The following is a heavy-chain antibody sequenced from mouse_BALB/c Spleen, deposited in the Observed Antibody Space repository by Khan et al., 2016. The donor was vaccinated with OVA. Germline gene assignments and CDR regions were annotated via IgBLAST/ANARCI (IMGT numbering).Heavy chain of an antibody. V-gene: IGHV5-17*02. J-gene: IGHJ2*01. Sequence: DVQLVESGGGLVQPGGSRKLSCAASGFTFSSFGMHWVRQAPEKGLEWVAYISSGSSTIYYADTVKGRFTISRDNPKNNLFLQMTSLRSEDTAMYYCARSYGNYVYFAYWGQGTTLTVSS. D-gene: IGHD2-10*02. CDR3: ARSYGNYVYFAY. CDR1: GFTFSSFG. CDR2: ISSGSSTI.